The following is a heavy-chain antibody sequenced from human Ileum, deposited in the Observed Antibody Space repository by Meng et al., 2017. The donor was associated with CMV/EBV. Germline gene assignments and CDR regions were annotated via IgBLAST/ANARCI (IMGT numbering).Heavy chain of an antibody. D-gene: IGHD5-24*01. Sequence: GESLKISCAASGFTFSSYSMNWVRQAPGKGLEWVSYISSSSRTIYYADSVKGRFTISRDNAKNSLYLQMKSLRAEDTAVYYCARSSDGYNYPYWGQGTLVTVSS. J-gene: IGHJ4*02. CDR2: ISSSSRTI. CDR3: ARSSDGYNYPY. CDR1: GFTFSSYS. V-gene: IGHV3-48*04.